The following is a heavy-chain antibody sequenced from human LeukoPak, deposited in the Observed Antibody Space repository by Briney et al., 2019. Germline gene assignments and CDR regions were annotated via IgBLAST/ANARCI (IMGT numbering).Heavy chain of an antibody. J-gene: IGHJ5*02. CDR1: GFPFDEYA. D-gene: IGHD3-16*01. V-gene: IGHV3-9*01. CDR2: ISYTSDTI. CDR3: AKASASRWGVWWFDP. Sequence: GGSLRLSCAASGFPFDEYAMHWIRQAPGKDLEWVSGISYTSDTIGYVDSVKGRFTISRDNSKNSLYLQMNSLRAEDTALYYCAKASASRWGVWWFDPWGQGTLVTVSS.